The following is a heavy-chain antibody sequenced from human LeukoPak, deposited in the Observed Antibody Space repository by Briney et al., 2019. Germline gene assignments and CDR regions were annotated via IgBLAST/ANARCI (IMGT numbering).Heavy chain of an antibody. CDR3: ARDYRVNFFDSSGYVY. V-gene: IGHV1-18*01. Sequence: GAWGKVSSKASGCTFTSDGIRWGRRAPGQGVEWMGWISSYNGNTNYSQKIPGRVDMTTDKYTRTTYMTLRSLRSDDTAVYYCARDYRVNFFDSSGYVYWGQGTLVTVSS. CDR2: ISSYNGNT. CDR1: GCTFTSDG. J-gene: IGHJ4*02. D-gene: IGHD3-22*01.